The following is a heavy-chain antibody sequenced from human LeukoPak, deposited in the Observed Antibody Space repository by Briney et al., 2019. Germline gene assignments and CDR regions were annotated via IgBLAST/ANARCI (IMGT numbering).Heavy chain of an antibody. CDR2: IYTSGST. J-gene: IGHJ5*02. CDR3: ARDPYCSSSSCYTNWLDP. V-gene: IGHV4-4*07. CDR1: GGSISSYY. D-gene: IGHD2-2*02. Sequence: SETLSLTCTVSGGSISSYYWSWIRQPAGKGLEWIGRIYTSGSTNYNPSLKSRVTMSVDTSKNQFSLKLSSVTAGDTAVYYCARDPYCSSSSCYTNWLDPWGQGTLVTVSS.